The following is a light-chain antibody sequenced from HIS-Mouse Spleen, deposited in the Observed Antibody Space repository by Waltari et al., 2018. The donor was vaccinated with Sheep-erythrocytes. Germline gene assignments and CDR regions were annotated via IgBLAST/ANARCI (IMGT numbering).Light chain of an antibody. CDR1: QSVLYSSNNKNY. Sequence: DIVMTQSPDSLAVSLGERATINCKSSQSVLYSSNNKNYLAWYQQKPRQPPTLLIYWASTRESGVPDRFSGSGSGTDFTLTINSLQAEDVAVYYCQQYYSTPLTFGGGTKVEIK. V-gene: IGKV4-1*01. CDR3: QQYYSTPLT. J-gene: IGKJ4*01. CDR2: WAS.